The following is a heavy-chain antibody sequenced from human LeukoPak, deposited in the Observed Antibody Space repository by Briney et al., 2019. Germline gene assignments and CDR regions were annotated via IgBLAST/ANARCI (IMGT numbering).Heavy chain of an antibody. J-gene: IGHJ6*03. CDR3: ARGMRYFDWFNVGYYMDV. CDR2: IYYSGNT. Sequence: SETLSLPCTVCGRSNSRYYWSWIRQPPGKGLEWIGYIYYSGNTNYNPSLKSRVTISVDTSKNQFSLKLSSVTAADTAVYYCARGMRYFDWFNVGYYMDVWGKGTTVTISS. V-gene: IGHV4-59*01. CDR1: GRSNSRYY. D-gene: IGHD3-9*01.